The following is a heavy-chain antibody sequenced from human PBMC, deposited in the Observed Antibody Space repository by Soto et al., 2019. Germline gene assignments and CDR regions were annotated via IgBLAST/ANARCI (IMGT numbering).Heavy chain of an antibody. J-gene: IGHJ4*02. D-gene: IGHD1-26*01. CDR1: GFSLFTSGVG. V-gene: IGHV2-5*02. Sequence: QIPLTESGPTLVKPTQTLTLTCTFSGFSLFTSGVGVGWIRQPPGKALEWLALIYWDDAKRYTPSMKTRLTINENASKNQVVRTISNVDRKVTATYYCSHRRSATHFDSWGQGTLVAVSS. CDR2: IYWDDAK. CDR3: SHRRSATHFDS.